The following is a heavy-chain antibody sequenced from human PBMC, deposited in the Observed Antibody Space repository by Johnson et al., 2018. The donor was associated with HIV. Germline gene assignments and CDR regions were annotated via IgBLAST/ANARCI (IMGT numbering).Heavy chain of an antibody. CDR3: AKDQEWLHLNWGSQNI. D-gene: IGHD5-24*01. V-gene: IGHV3-43*01. CDR2: ISWDGGST. J-gene: IGHJ3*02. CDR1: GFTFDDYT. Sequence: VQLVESGGVVVQPGGSLRLSCAASGFTFDDYTMHWVRQAPGKGLEWVSLISWDGGSTYYADSVKGRFTISRDNSKNSLYLQMNSLRTEDTALYYCAKDQEWLHLNWGSQNIWGKGTMATVSS.